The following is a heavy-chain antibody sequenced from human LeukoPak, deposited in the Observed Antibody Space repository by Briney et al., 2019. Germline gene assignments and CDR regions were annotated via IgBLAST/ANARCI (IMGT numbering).Heavy chain of an antibody. CDR3: AKVTMEMATIGIGAFDI. CDR1: GFTFSSYG. V-gene: IGHV3-30*18. D-gene: IGHD5-24*01. Sequence: GGSPRLSCAASGFTFSSYGMHWVRQAPGKGLEWVAVISYDGSNKYYADSVKGRFTISRDNSKNTLYLQMNSLRAEDTAVYYCAKVTMEMATIGIGAFDIWGQGTMVTVSS. J-gene: IGHJ3*02. CDR2: ISYDGSNK.